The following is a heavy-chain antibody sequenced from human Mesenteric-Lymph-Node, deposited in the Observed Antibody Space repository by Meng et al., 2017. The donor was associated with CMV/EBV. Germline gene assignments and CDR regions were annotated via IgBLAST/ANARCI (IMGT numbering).Heavy chain of an antibody. D-gene: IGHD3-22*01. CDR3: ARGGTGGYNYEHGMDV. CDR2: IIPISATK. V-gene: IGHV1-69*05. J-gene: IGHJ6*02. CDR1: GYSFTRYG. Sequence: SVKVSCKASGYSFTRYGINWVRQAPGQGLEWMGGIIPISATKNYAQKFQGRVTLTTDESTSTAYMELSSLRSEDTAVYYCARGGTGGYNYEHGMDVWGQGTAVTVSS.